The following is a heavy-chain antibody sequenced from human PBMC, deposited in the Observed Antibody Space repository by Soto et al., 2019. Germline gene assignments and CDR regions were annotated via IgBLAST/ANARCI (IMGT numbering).Heavy chain of an antibody. V-gene: IGHV1-46*01. CDR2: INPSVGST. Sequence: QVQLVQSGAEVRKPGASVKVSCKASGYTFTTYNMHWVRQAPGQGLEWMGVINPSVGSTSYAQKFQGGVTMTRDTSTSTVYMELSSLRSEDTAVYYCARAGAGHFDSWGQGTLVTVSS. CDR1: GYTFTTYN. D-gene: IGHD3-10*01. J-gene: IGHJ4*02. CDR3: ARAGAGHFDS.